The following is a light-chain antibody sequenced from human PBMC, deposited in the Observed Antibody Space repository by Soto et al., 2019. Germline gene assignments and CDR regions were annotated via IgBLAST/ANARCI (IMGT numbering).Light chain of an antibody. CDR1: QSIGSNY. CDR3: QHYDSARWT. CDR2: GAS. J-gene: IGKJ1*01. V-gene: IGKV3-20*01. Sequence: EIVLTQSPVTLSLSPGESATLSCRASQSIGSNYLAWYQQKPGQAPRLLIYGASKRATGIPDRFSGSGSGTDFSLTISRLEPEDFAVYYCQHYDSARWTFGLGTKVEIK.